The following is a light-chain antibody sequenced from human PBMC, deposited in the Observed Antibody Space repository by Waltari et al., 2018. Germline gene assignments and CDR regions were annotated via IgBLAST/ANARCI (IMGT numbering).Light chain of an antibody. Sequence: EVGMTQSPATLSVSPGEGVALSCRASRSVNNNLAWYQQNPGQGPRLLIYGASTRATGIPARFSGSGSGTEFTLTISRLQSEDFAVYYCQQYDNWPPITFGQGTRLEIK. CDR1: RSVNNN. CDR3: QQYDNWPPIT. J-gene: IGKJ5*01. CDR2: GAS. V-gene: IGKV3-15*01.